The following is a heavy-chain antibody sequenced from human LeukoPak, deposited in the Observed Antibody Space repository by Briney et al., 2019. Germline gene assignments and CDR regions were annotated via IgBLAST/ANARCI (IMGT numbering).Heavy chain of an antibody. V-gene: IGHV5-51*01. CDR2: IYPGDSDT. CDR3: ARREVGCSGGSCYSGLFDY. J-gene: IGHJ4*02. CDR1: GYRFTSYW. D-gene: IGHD2-15*01. Sequence: GESLKISCKGPGYRFTSYWIGWVRQMPGKGLEWMGIIYPGDSDTRYSPSFQGQVTISADKSISTAYLQWSSLKASDTAMYYCARREVGCSGGSCYSGLFDYWGQGTLVTVSS.